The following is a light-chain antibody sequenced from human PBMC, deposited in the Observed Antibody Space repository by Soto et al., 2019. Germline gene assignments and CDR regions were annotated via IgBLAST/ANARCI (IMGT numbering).Light chain of an antibody. Sequence: DIVMTQSPLSLPVTPGKPASISCRSSQSLLHSNGYNYLDWYLQKPGQSPQLLIYLGSNRASGVPDRFSGSGSGPDFTLKISRVEAEDVGVYYCMQALQTTWTFGQGTQVEIK. CDR3: MQALQTTWT. CDR2: LGS. J-gene: IGKJ1*01. V-gene: IGKV2-28*01. CDR1: QSLLHSNGYNY.